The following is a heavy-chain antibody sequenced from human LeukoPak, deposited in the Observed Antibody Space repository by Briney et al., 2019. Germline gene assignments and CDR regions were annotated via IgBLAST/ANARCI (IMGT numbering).Heavy chain of an antibody. CDR2: IAPNGDRT. D-gene: IGHD7-27*01. V-gene: IGHV1-2*02. CDR1: GYMFTTYY. Sequence: ASVKVSCKTSGYMFTTYYPHWVRQAPGQGLEWMGWIAPNGDRTYYAQNFLGRLTVTRDTSINTVYMELNSLTSGDTAVYYCARDEDWGPDYWGQGTLVTISS. J-gene: IGHJ4*02. CDR3: ARDEDWGPDY.